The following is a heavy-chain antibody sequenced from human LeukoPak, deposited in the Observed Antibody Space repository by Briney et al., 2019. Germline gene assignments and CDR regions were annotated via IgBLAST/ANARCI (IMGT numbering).Heavy chain of an antibody. D-gene: IGHD3-9*01. Sequence: GASVKVSCKASGYTFTGYYMHWVRQAPGQGLEWMGGIIPIFGTANYAQKFQGRVTITADESTSTAYMELSSLRSEDTAVYYCARADFDWLPTFDYWGQGTLVTVSS. CDR2: IIPIFGTA. CDR3: ARADFDWLPTFDY. V-gene: IGHV1-69*13. CDR1: GYTFTGYY. J-gene: IGHJ4*02.